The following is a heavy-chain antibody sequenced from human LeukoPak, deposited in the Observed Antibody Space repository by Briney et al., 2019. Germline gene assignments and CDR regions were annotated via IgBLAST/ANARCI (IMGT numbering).Heavy chain of an antibody. CDR2: MNPNSGNT. CDR1: GYTFTSYD. V-gene: IGHV1-8*01. Sequence: ASVKVSCKASGYTFTSYDINWVRQAPGQGLEWMGWMNPNSGNTGYAQKFQGRVTMTRNTSIGPAYMELSSLRSEDTAVYYCARGKKGSGWYGGAVYWGQGTLVTVSS. CDR3: ARGKKGSGWYGGAVY. D-gene: IGHD6-19*01. J-gene: IGHJ4*02.